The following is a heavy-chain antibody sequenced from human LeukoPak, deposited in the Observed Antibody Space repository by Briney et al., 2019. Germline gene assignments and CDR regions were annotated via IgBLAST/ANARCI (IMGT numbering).Heavy chain of an antibody. CDR2: INPNSGGT. D-gene: IGHD6-13*01. CDR3: ARDQGGYYSSSWVFDY. J-gene: IGHJ4*02. Sequence: ASVTVSCKASGYTFTGYYMHWVRQAPGQGLEWMGWINPNSGGTNFAQNFQGRVTMTRDTSISTAYMELSRLRSDDTAVYYCARDQGGYYSSSWVFDYWGQGTLVTVSS. CDR1: GYTFTGYY. V-gene: IGHV1-2*02.